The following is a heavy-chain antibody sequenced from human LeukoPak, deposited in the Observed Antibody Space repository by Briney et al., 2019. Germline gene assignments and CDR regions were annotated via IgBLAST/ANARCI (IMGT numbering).Heavy chain of an antibody. Sequence: PSGALSPTCTVSGGSISTNPYWWTWVRQPPGKGLEWIGEISHRGSTKYNPSLRSRVTISADESKNQFSLTFSSVTAADTAVYFCARAPPWALDYWGPGNLATVSS. CDR1: GGSISTNPYW. J-gene: IGHJ4*01. V-gene: IGHV4-4*02. D-gene: IGHD7-27*01. CDR2: ISHRGST. CDR3: ARAPPWALDY.